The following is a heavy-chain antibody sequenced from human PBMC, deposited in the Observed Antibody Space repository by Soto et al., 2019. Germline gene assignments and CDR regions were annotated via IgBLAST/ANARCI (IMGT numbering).Heavy chain of an antibody. D-gene: IGHD1-7*01. CDR1: GGTVSTFP. J-gene: IGHJ4*02. V-gene: IGHV1-69*13. Sequence: SVNVSCRSSGGTVSTFPINWVRQSPGQGLEWMGAILPVSRTTNYAQKFQGRVTFSADESTTTAYMEVSSLRSEDTAVYYCARDRTGTTLAYFDYWGQGTRVTVS. CDR3: ARDRTGTTLAYFDY. CDR2: ILPVSRTT.